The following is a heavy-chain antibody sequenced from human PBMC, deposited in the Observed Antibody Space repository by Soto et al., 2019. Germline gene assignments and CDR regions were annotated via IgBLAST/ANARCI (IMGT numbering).Heavy chain of an antibody. V-gene: IGHV4-59*11. CDR3: ARLRDRSGYPLIYYGMDV. CDR1: GGSLTSHY. D-gene: IGHD3-22*01. J-gene: IGHJ6*02. CDR2: IYYSGST. Sequence: QVHLQESGPGLVKPSETLSLTCRVSGGSLTSHYWTWIRQPPGKGLEWIAYIYYSGSTNYSPSLRSRLTMSIDTSRNQFSLKLSSVTAADTAMYYCARLRDRSGYPLIYYGMDVWGPGTMVTVSS.